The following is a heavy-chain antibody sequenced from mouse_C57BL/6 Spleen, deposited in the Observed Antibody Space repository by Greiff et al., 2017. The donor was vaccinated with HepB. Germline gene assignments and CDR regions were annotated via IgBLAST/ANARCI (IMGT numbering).Heavy chain of an antibody. CDR2: ISSGGDYI. CDR1: GFTFSSYA. Sequence: EVKLMESGEGLVKPGGSLKLSCAASGFTFSSYAMSWVRQTPEKRLEWVAYISSGGDYIYYADTVKGRFTISRDNARNTLYLQMSSLKSEDTAMYYCTRVSITTVVEEYYFDYWGQGTTLTVSS. V-gene: IGHV5-9-1*02. D-gene: IGHD1-1*01. CDR3: TRVSITTVVEEYYFDY. J-gene: IGHJ2*01.